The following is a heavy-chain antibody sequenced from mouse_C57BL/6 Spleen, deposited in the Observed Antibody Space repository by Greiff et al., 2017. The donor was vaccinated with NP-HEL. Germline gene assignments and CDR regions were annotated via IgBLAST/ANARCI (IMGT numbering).Heavy chain of an antibody. Sequence: VQLQQSGAELVKPGASVKISCKASGYAFSSYWMNWVKQRPGKGLEWIGQIYPGDGDTNYNGKFKGKATLTADKSSSTAYMQLSSLTSEDSAVYFWARKSYYYGSSYGLDYWGQGTTLTVSS. J-gene: IGHJ2*01. V-gene: IGHV1-80*01. CDR3: ARKSYYYGSSYGLDY. D-gene: IGHD1-1*01. CDR2: IYPGDGDT. CDR1: GYAFSSYW.